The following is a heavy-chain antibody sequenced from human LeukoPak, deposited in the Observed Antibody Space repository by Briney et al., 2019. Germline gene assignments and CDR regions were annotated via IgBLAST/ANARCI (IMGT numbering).Heavy chain of an antibody. CDR2: IKQDGSEK. Sequence: GGSLRLSCAASGFPFSRFWLSWVRQAPGKGLEWVANIKQDGSEKYYVDSVKGRFTISRDNAKNSLYLQMNSLRADDTAVYYCEADDSSHDYWGQGTLVTVSS. CDR3: EADDSSHDY. J-gene: IGHJ4*02. D-gene: IGHD3-22*01. CDR1: GFPFSRFW. V-gene: IGHV3-7*01.